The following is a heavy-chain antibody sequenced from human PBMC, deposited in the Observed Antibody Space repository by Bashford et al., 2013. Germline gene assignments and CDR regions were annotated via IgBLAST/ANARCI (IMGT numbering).Heavy chain of an antibody. J-gene: IGHJ2*01. V-gene: IGHV1-18*01. CDR3: AIIITPSWYFEL. Sequence: WVRQAPGQGLEWMGWISAYNGNTNYAQKLQGRVTMTTDTSTSTAYMELRSLRSDDTAVYYCAIIITPSWYFELWGXGTLVTVSS. D-gene: IGHD3-10*01. CDR2: ISAYNGNT.